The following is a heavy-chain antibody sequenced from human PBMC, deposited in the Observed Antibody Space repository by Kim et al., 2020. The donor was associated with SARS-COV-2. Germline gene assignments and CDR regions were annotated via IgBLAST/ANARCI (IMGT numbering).Heavy chain of an antibody. Sequence: GGSLRLSCAASGFTFSSYSMNWVRQAPGKGLEWVSSISSSSSYIYYADSVKGRFTISRDNAKNSLYLQMNSLRAEDTAVYYCARGSYGSGSYSNYYYYYGMDVWGQGTTVTVSS. J-gene: IGHJ6*02. D-gene: IGHD3-10*01. CDR2: ISSSSSYI. V-gene: IGHV3-21*01. CDR1: GFTFSSYS. CDR3: ARGSYGSGSYSNYYYYYGMDV.